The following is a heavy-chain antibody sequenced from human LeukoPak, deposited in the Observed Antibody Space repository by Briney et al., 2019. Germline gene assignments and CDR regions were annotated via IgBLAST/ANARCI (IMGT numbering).Heavy chain of an antibody. J-gene: IGHJ4*02. Sequence: ASVKVSLKASGNTFTSSRMHWVRQAAAQGLEWVGVINPDGGSTAYAQKFQGRVAMTRDTSTNTVYMDLASLTSEDTAAYYCTRDLVGPTGFAYWGQGTLVTVPS. D-gene: IGHD1-26*01. V-gene: IGHV1-46*01. CDR3: TRDLVGPTGFAY. CDR2: INPDGGST. CDR1: GNTFTSSR.